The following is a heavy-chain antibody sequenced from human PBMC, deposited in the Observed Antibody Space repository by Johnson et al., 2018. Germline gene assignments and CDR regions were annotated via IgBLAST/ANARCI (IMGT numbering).Heavy chain of an antibody. V-gene: IGHV4-34*01. Sequence: QVQLQQWGAGLLKPSETLSLTCAVYGGSFSGHYWSWIRQPPGKGLEWIGEINHSGSTNYNPSLKSRVTISIDTSKNHFSLKLSAVTAADTAVYYCARDDLSAFDIWGQGTRVIVSS. CDR3: ARDDLSAFDI. CDR1: GGSFSGHY. CDR2: INHSGST. J-gene: IGHJ3*02.